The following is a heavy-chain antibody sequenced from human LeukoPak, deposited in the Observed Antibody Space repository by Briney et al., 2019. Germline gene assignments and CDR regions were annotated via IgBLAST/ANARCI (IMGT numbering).Heavy chain of an antibody. Sequence: GGSLSPSWAASGFTFSSYAISWVRKAPGRGLEWVSAISGSGGSTYYADSVKGRFTISRDNSKNTLYLQMNSLRAEDTAVYYCARSGLPSYYYGMDVWGQGTTVTVSS. V-gene: IGHV3-23*01. D-gene: IGHD2-15*01. J-gene: IGHJ6*02. CDR2: ISGSGGST. CDR3: ARSGLPSYYYGMDV. CDR1: GFTFSSYA.